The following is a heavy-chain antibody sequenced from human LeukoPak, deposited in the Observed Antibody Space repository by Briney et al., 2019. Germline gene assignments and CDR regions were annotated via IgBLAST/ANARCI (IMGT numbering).Heavy chain of an antibody. CDR2: INDDGSKS. CDR3: AKSGPVAAVISVFEY. J-gene: IGHJ4*02. CDR1: GFSLTNYG. Sequence: GGSLRLSCAASGFSLTNYGISWVRQAPGRGLEWVWTINDDGSKSYYADSVKGRFSISRDNSRNTLYLQMNTLRADDTAVYYCAKSGPVAAVISVFEYWGQGTLVTVSS. V-gene: IGHV3-23*01. D-gene: IGHD6-13*01.